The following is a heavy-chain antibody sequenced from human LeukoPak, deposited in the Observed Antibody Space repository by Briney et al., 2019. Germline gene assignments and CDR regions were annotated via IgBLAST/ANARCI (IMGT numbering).Heavy chain of an antibody. CDR3: ARDPVDGFSHFDY. D-gene: IGHD5-24*01. J-gene: IGHJ4*02. CDR1: GYTLTDHH. V-gene: IGHV1-2*02. Sequence: ASVKVSCKASGYTLTDHHMIWVRQAPGQGPEWMGWIKANSGGIRYAQEFQGRVTMTRDTSISTDYMELSSLRFDDTAIYYCARDPVDGFSHFDYWGQGTLVTVSP. CDR2: IKANSGGI.